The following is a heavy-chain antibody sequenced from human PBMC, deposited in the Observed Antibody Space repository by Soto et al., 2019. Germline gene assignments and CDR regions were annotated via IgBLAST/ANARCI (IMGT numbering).Heavy chain of an antibody. Sequence: EPQSPACAVCGGCLFKFGRTWLSTPPRNGLEGISEIKHREVRNSETTNYHPSLQSRVAISVDTSQNQFSMKLTSVTAAATAVYYCARASAYSNRWGNYSSFLDVWGEGNSVTVSS. CDR3: ARASAYSNRWGNYSSFLDV. V-gene: IGHV4-34*01. CDR2: IKHREVRNSETT. D-gene: IGHD1-7*01. CDR1: GGCLFKFG. J-gene: IGHJ6*02.